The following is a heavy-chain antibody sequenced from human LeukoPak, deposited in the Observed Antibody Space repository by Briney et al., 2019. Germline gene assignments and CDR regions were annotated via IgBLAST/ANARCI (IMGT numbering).Heavy chain of an antibody. CDR3: ARGIVPAATIYYYYYYMDV. CDR2: MNPNSGNT. J-gene: IGHJ6*03. V-gene: IGHV1-8*03. Sequence: ASVKVSCKASGYTFTSYDINWVRQATGQGLEWMGWMNPNSGNTGYAQKFQGRVTITRNTSISTAYMELSSLRSEDTAVYYCARGIVPAATIYYYYYYMDVWGKGTTVTVSS. D-gene: IGHD2-2*01. CDR1: GYTFTSYD.